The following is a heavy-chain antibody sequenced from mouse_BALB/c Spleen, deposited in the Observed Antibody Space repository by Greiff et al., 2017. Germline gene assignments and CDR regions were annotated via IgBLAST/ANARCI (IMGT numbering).Heavy chain of an antibody. J-gene: IGHJ3*01. V-gene: IGHV1-63*02. CDR3: ARRGDGYDRAFAY. Sequence: VQLQQSGAELVRPGTSVKISCKASGYTFTNYWLGWVKQRPGHGLEWIGDIYPGGGYTNYNEKFKGKATLTADTSSSTAYMQLSSLTSEDSAVYFCARRGDGYDRAFAYWGQGTLVTVSA. D-gene: IGHD2-2*01. CDR1: GYTFTNYW. CDR2: IYPGGGYT.